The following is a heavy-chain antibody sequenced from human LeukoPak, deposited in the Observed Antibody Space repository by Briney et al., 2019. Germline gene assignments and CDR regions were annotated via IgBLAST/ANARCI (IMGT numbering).Heavy chain of an antibody. CDR2: FSGASTT. Sequence: PGGPLRLSCAASDLTVSSNYMSWVRQAPGKGLEWVSTFSGASTTSYADAVKGRVTISRDNSKNILYLQLNSLRAEDTAVYYCAKLKQWQPQRYFFEYWGQGALVTVAS. CDR1: DLTVSSNY. CDR3: AKLKQWQPQRYFFEY. D-gene: IGHD6-19*01. V-gene: IGHV3-53*01. J-gene: IGHJ4*02.